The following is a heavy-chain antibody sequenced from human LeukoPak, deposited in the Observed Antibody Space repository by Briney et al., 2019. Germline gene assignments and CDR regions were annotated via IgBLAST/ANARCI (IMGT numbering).Heavy chain of an antibody. CDR2: FDPEDGET. J-gene: IGHJ4*02. CDR1: GYTLTELS. CDR3: ATGDDSSAQTDY. V-gene: IGHV1-24*01. D-gene: IGHD3-22*01. Sequence: ASVKVSCKVSGYTLTELSMHWVRQAPGKGLEWMGGFDPEDGETIYAQKFQGRVTMTEDTSTDTAYMELSSLRSEDTAVYYCATGDDSSAQTDYWGQGTLVTVSS.